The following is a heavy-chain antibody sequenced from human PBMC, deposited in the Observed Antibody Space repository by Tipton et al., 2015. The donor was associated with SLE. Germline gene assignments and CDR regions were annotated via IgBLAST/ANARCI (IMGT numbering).Heavy chain of an antibody. D-gene: IGHD4/OR15-4a*01. CDR2: VFRGGST. Sequence: TLSLTCSVYGDSLSGQYWSWIRQPPGKGLEWIGEVFRGGSTNYSPSLKSRVTISVDTSKNQFSLKLTSVTAADTAVYYCTRGHGARYYFDFWGQGTLVTVSS. V-gene: IGHV4-34*01. J-gene: IGHJ4*02. CDR3: TRGHGARYYFDF. CDR1: GDSLSGQY.